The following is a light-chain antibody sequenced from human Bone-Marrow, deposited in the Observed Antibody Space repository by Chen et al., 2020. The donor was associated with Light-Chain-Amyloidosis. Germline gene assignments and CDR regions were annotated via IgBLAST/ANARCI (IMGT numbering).Light chain of an antibody. V-gene: IGLV2-14*01. CDR2: EVT. J-gene: IGLJ1*01. Sequence: QSALTQPASVSGSPGQPITISCTGTSSDVGGDNHVSWYQQHPDKAPKLMIYEVTNRPAWVPYRFSGSKSDNTASLTISGVKTEDEADYLCRSYSITNTLVFGSGTRVTVL. CDR1: SSDVGGDNH. CDR3: RSYSITNTLV.